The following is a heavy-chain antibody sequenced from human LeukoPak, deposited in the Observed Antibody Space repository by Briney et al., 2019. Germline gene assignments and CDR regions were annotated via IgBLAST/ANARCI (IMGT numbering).Heavy chain of an antibody. D-gene: IGHD2-21*02. CDR3: ARRRSVAANLDY. CDR1: GYTFTGYY. V-gene: IGHV1-2*02. Sequence: GASVKASCKASGYTFTGYYMHWVRQAPGQGLEWMGWINPNSGGTNYAQKFQGRVTMTRDTSISTAYMELSRLRSDDTAVYYCARRRSVAANLDYWGQGTLVTVSS. J-gene: IGHJ4*02. CDR2: INPNSGGT.